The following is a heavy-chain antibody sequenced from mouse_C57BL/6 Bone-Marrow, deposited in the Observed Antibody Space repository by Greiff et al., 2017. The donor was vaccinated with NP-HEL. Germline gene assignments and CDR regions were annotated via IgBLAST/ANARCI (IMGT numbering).Heavy chain of an antibody. D-gene: IGHD2-4*01. CDR2: ISTGAGST. V-gene: IGHV5-12*01. Sequence: EVKVVESGGGLVQPGGSLKLSCAASGFTFSDYYMYWVRQTPEKRLEWVAYISTGAGSTSYPDTVKGRFTISRDNDRNTLDQQMSRLKSEDTAMYYCARHPYDYFAYWGQGTLVTVSA. J-gene: IGHJ3*01. CDR3: ARHPYDYFAY. CDR1: GFTFSDYY.